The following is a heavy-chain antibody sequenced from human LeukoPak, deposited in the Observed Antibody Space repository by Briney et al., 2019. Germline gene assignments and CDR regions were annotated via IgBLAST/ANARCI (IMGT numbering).Heavy chain of an antibody. CDR2: IIPIFGTA. V-gene: IGHV1-69*05. J-gene: IGHJ6*03. CDR1: GGTFSSYA. Sequence: GASVKVSCKASGGTFSSYAISWVRQAPGQGLEWMGGIIPIFGTANYAQKFQGRVTITTDEFTSTAYMELSSLRSEDTAVYYCARGRSVVGATPGHYYYYYMDVWGKGTTVTVSS. D-gene: IGHD1-26*01. CDR3: ARGRSVVGATPGHYYYYYMDV.